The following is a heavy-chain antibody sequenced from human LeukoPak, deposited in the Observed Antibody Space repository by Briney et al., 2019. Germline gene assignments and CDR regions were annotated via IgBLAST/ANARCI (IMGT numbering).Heavy chain of an antibody. Sequence: GGSLRLSCAASGFIFSNYGMHWVRQAPGKGLEWVAVISYDGSDKYYADSVKGRFTISRDNSKNTLYLQMNSLRAEDTAVYYCAKAHYSSGWYFDYWGQGTLVTVSS. J-gene: IGHJ4*02. CDR2: ISYDGSDK. V-gene: IGHV3-30*18. D-gene: IGHD6-19*01. CDR1: GFIFSNYG. CDR3: AKAHYSSGWYFDY.